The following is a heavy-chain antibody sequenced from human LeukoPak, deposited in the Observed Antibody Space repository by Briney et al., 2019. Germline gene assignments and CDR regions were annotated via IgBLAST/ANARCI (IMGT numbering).Heavy chain of an antibody. CDR3: ARIRGYYCDY. CDR1: GFTFRSYE. Sequence: PGGSLSLSLAASGFTFRSYEMNWVRQAPGKGLEWISYISSSGDTKYYADSVKGRFTISRDNAKNSLYLQMNSLRGEDAAVYYCARIRGYYCDYWGQGTPVTVSS. CDR2: ISSSGDTK. V-gene: IGHV3-48*03. J-gene: IGHJ4*02.